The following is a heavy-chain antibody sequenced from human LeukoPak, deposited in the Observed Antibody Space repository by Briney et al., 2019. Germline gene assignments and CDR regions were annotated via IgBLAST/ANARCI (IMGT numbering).Heavy chain of an antibody. CDR3: ARQRGEPLDY. V-gene: IGHV3-21*01. J-gene: IGHJ4*02. D-gene: IGHD3-16*01. CDR1: GFSFSSFA. Sequence: GGSLRLSCAASGFSFSSFAMHWVRQAPGKGLEWVSSISSSSSHIYYADSVKGRFTISRDNAKNSLYLQMNSLRAEDTAVYYCARQRGEPLDYWGQGTLVTVSS. CDR2: ISSSSSHI.